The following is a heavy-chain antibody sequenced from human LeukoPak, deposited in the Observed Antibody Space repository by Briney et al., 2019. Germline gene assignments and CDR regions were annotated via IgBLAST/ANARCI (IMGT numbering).Heavy chain of an antibody. D-gene: IGHD6-13*01. J-gene: IGHJ4*02. V-gene: IGHV1-18*01. Sequence: ASAKVSCKASGYTFTSYGISWVRQAPGQGLEWMGWISAYNGNTNYAQKLQGRVTMTTDTSTSTAYMELRSLRSDDTAVYYCARGPYSKPKYYFDYWGQGTLVTVSS. CDR3: ARGPYSKPKYYFDY. CDR1: GYTFTSYG. CDR2: ISAYNGNT.